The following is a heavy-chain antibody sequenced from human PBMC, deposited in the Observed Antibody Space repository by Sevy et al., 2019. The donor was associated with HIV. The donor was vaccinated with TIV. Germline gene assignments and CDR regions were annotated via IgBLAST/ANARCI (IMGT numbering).Heavy chain of an antibody. J-gene: IGHJ4*02. V-gene: IGHV3-7*01. CDR2: IKQDAGQK. Sequence: GGSLRLSCAASGFTFTKYWMGWVRQAPGKGLEWVANIKQDAGQKYYVDSVKGRFTISRDNAKNSLYLQMNSLRAEDTAVYFCARDDGNYYFHYWGQGTLVTVSS. CDR3: ARDDGNYYFHY. CDR1: GFTFTKYW. D-gene: IGHD1-7*01.